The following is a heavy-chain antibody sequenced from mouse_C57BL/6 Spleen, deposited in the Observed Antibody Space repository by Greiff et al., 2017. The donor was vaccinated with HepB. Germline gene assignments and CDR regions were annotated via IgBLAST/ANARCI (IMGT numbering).Heavy chain of an antibody. CDR3: TPFITTVVAPCY. D-gene: IGHD1-1*01. V-gene: IGHV1-15*01. CDR2: IDPETGGT. Sequence: QVQLKESGAELVRPGASVTLSCKASGYTFTDYEMHWVKQTPVHGLEWIGAIDPETGGTAYNQKFKGKAILTADKSSSTAYMELRSLTSEDSAVYYCTPFITTVVAPCYWGQGTTLTVSS. CDR1: GYTFTDYE. J-gene: IGHJ2*01.